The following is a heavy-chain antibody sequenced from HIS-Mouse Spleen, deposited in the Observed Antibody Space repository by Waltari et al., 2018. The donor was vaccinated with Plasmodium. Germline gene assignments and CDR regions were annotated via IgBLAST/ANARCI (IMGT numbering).Heavy chain of an antibody. J-gene: IGHJ3*02. V-gene: IGHV4-59*01. Sequence: QVQLQESGPGLVKPSETLSLTCTVPVGSISSSYWSWIRQPPGKGLAWIGYIYYSGSTNYNPSLKSRVTISVDTSKNQFSLKLSSVTAADTAVYYCARVGRRIWGAFDIWGQGTMVTVSS. D-gene: IGHD3-16*01. CDR1: VGSISSSY. CDR3: ARVGRRIWGAFDI. CDR2: IYYSGST.